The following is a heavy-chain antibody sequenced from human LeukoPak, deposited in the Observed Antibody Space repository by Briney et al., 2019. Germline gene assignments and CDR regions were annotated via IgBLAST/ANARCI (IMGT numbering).Heavy chain of an antibody. D-gene: IGHD2-2*01. Sequence: SETLSLTCTVSGDSISSYYWSWIRQPPGKGLEWIGYMYYNGRTNYNPSLKSRVTISEDTSKNQVSLKLSSVTAADTAVYYCARHRYAQDWFDPWGHGTLVTVSS. CDR2: MYYNGRT. CDR1: GDSISSYY. CDR3: ARHRYAQDWFDP. J-gene: IGHJ5*02. V-gene: IGHV4-59*08.